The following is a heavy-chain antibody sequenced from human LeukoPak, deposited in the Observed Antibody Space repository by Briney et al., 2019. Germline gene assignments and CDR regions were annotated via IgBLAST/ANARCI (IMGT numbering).Heavy chain of an antibody. D-gene: IGHD3/OR15-3a*01. Sequence: SETLSLTCAVYGGSFSGYYWSWIRQPPGKGLEWIGEINHSGSTNYNPSLKSRVTISADTSKNQFSLRLSSVTAADTAVYYCARGLKLDYVETRLWNYWGQGTLVTVSS. CDR1: GGSFSGYY. V-gene: IGHV4-34*01. CDR3: ARGLKLDYVETRLWNY. CDR2: INHSGST. J-gene: IGHJ4*02.